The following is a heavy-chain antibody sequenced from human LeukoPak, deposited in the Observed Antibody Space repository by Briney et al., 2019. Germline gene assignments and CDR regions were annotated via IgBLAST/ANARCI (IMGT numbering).Heavy chain of an antibody. D-gene: IGHD3-10*01. CDR3: ARVPWFGESGFDY. J-gene: IGHJ4*02. Sequence: SETLSLTCTVSGGSISSYYWSWIRQPPGKGLEWIGYIYYSGSTNYNPSLKSRVTISVDTSKNQFSLKLSSVTAADTAVYYCARVPWFGESGFDYWGQGTLVPVSS. CDR1: GGSISSYY. V-gene: IGHV4-59*01. CDR2: IYYSGST.